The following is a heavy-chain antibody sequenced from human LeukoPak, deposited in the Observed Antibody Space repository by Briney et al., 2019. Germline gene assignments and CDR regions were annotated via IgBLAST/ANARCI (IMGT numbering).Heavy chain of an antibody. D-gene: IGHD3-10*01. V-gene: IGHV4-4*07. CDR1: GGSISSYY. CDR3: ARGGYYGSGSYYRADAFDI. J-gene: IGHJ3*02. CDR2: IYTSGTI. Sequence: PSETLSLTCTVSGGSISSYYWSWIRQPAGTALEWIGRIYTSGTITYNPSLKSRVTMSVDTSKNQFSLKLSSVTAADTAVYYCARGGYYGSGSYYRADAFDIWGQGTMVTVSS.